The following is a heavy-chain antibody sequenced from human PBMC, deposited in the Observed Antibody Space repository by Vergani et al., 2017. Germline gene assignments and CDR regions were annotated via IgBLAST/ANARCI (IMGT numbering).Heavy chain of an antibody. V-gene: IGHV4-34*01. CDR3: ASGPVIAAAGHYYYYGMDV. D-gene: IGHD6-13*01. Sequence: QVQLQQWGAGLLKPSETLSLTCAVYGGSFSGYYWSWIRQPPGKGLEWIGEINHSGSTNYNPSLKSRVTISVDTSKNQFSLKLSSVTAADTAVCYCASGPVIAAAGHYYYYGMDVWGQGTTVTVSS. CDR2: INHSGST. J-gene: IGHJ6*02. CDR1: GGSFSGYY.